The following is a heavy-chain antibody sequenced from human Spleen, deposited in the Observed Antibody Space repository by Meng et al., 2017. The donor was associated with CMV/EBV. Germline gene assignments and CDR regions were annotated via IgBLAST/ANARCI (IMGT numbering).Heavy chain of an antibody. CDR1: YSFSGYC. D-gene: IGHD3/OR15-3a*01. V-gene: IGHV1-2*06. CDR2: INPNNGDT. CDR3: ARSHASIFGLTLFYFDY. Sequence: YSFSGYCIHWVRQAPGQGLEWMGRINPNNGDTDHAQKFLGRVTMTRDTSVRTAYMELSGLRSDDTAIYYCARSHASIFGLTLFYFDYWGQGTLVTVSS. J-gene: IGHJ4*02.